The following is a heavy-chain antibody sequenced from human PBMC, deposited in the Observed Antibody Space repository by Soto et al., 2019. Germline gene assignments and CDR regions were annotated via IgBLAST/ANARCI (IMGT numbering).Heavy chain of an antibody. CDR1: GFTFSSYS. CDR3: AAKGVAGLDY. Sequence: GGSLRLSCAASGFTFSSYSMHWVRQAPGKGLEWVSYISSSSSTIYYADSVKGRFTISRDNAKNSLYLQMNSLRAEDTAVYYCAAKGVAGLDYWGQGTMVTVSS. CDR2: ISSSSSTI. J-gene: IGHJ4*02. D-gene: IGHD6-19*01. V-gene: IGHV3-48*01.